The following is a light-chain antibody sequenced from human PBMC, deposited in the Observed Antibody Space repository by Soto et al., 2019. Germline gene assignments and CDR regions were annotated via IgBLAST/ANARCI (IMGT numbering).Light chain of an antibody. CDR1: QSVTSSY. CDR3: QKYGALPLT. V-gene: IGKV3-20*01. Sequence: EIVLTQSPGTLSLSPGERATLSCWASQSVTSSYLAWYQQKPGQAPRPLIYGASSRATGIPDRFSGSGSGKNFTLTIGKRAPKVFEVNYCQKYGALPLTLGGGTKVEIK. J-gene: IGKJ4*01. CDR2: GAS.